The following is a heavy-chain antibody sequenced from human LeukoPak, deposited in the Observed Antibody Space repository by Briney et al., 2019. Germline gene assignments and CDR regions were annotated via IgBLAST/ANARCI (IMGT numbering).Heavy chain of an antibody. CDR3: TPVMVEDRGF. D-gene: IGHD2-21*01. Sequence: PGGSLRLSCAASGFIFNKAWMNWFRQAPGKGPEWVGRIKSNNDGGTTDYASPVEGRFIISRDDSKNTIYLQMNRLIIDDTAIYYCTPVMVEDRGFWGQGTLVTVSS. V-gene: IGHV3-15*01. CDR1: GFIFNKAW. CDR2: IKSNNDGGTT. J-gene: IGHJ4*02.